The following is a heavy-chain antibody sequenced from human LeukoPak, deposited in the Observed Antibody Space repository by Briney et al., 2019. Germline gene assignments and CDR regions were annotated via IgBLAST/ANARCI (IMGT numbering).Heavy chain of an antibody. V-gene: IGHV1-3*03. D-gene: IGHD5-18*01. Sequence: ASVKVSCKASGYTFTGYYMHWVRQAPGQRLEWMGWINAGNGNTKYSQEFQGKVTITRDTSASTAYMELSSLRSEDMAVYYCALTKGIQLWFGQKYYYYYYMDVWGKGTTVTVSS. CDR3: ALTKGIQLWFGQKYYYYYYMDV. J-gene: IGHJ6*03. CDR2: INAGNGNT. CDR1: GYTFTGYY.